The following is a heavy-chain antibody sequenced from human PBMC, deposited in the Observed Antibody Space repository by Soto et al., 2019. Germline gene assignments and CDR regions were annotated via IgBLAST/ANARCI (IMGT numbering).Heavy chain of an antibody. J-gene: IGHJ2*01. D-gene: IGHD6-19*01. CDR2: VFSNDEK. V-gene: IGHV2-26*01. CDR1: GFSLSIARMG. CDR3: ARSSIAVADESFDL. Sequence: QVALKESVPVLGKPTEPLTLTCTVSGFSLSIARMGVSWIRQPPGRAWEWLAHVFSNDEKSYSTSLKSSLTISKDTSKSQVVLTMTNMDPVDTATYYCARSSIAVADESFDLWGRGTLVTVSS.